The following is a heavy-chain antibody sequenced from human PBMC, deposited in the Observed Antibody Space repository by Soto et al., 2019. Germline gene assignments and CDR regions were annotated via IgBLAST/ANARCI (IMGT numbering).Heavy chain of an antibody. V-gene: IGHV4-39*01. J-gene: IGHJ4*02. D-gene: IGHD5-12*01. Sequence: QLQLQESGPGLVKPSETLSLTCTVSGGSISSSSYYWGWIRQPPGKGLEWIGSIYYSGSTYYNPSLKSRVTISVDTSKNQFSLKLSSVTAADTAVYYCARRMMATINFDYWGQGTLVTVSS. CDR3: ARRMMATINFDY. CDR2: IYYSGST. CDR1: GGSISSSSYY.